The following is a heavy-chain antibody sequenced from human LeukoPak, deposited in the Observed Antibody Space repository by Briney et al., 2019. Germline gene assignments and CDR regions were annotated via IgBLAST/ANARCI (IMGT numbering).Heavy chain of an antibody. CDR2: ISGSGTST. CDR1: GFTFSDYY. J-gene: IGHJ4*02. V-gene: IGHV3-11*04. D-gene: IGHD5-24*01. CDR3: ARVEHAYNYRFEVFDY. Sequence: GGSLRLSCAATGFTFSDYYMSWIRQAPGTGLEWASYISGSGTSTYYADSVKGRFTISRDNAKNSLFLQMNSLRAEDTAVYYCARVEHAYNYRFEVFDYWGQGTLVTVSS.